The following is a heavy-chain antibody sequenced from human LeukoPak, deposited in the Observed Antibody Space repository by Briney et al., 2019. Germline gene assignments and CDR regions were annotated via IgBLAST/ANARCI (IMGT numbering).Heavy chain of an antibody. CDR3: ARMSGSRLPGN. J-gene: IGHJ4*02. CDR1: RFSFSNHS. CDR2: ISNSGGAK. V-gene: IGHV3-48*01. D-gene: IGHD3-3*01. Sequence: GGSLRLSCAASRFSFSNHSMNWVRQAPGRGLEWVSYISNSGGAKYYAASVKGRFTISRDNGKNSLYLQMNSLRAEDTAVYYCARMSGSRLPGNWGQGTLVTVSS.